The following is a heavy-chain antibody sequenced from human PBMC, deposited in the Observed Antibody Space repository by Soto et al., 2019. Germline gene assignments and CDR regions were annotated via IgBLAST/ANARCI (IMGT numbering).Heavy chain of an antibody. CDR2: INPNSGGT. Sequence: ASVKVSCKASGYTFTGYYMHWVRQAPGQGLEWMGWINPNSGGTNYAQKFQGRVTMTRDTSISTAYMELSRLRSDDTAVYYCARAYYDILTGITQEGMDVWGQGTTVTVS. CDR3: ARAYYDILTGITQEGMDV. CDR1: GYTFTGYY. D-gene: IGHD3-9*01. V-gene: IGHV1-2*02. J-gene: IGHJ6*02.